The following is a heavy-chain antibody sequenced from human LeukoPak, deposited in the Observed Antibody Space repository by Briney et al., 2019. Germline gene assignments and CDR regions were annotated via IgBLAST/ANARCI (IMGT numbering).Heavy chain of an antibody. V-gene: IGHV4-59*01. Sequence: SSETLSLTCTVSGGSISSYYWSWIRQPPGKGLEWIGYIYYSGSTNYNPSLKSRVTISVDTSKNQFSLKLSSVTAADTAVYYCAREGDVVVPAAPDGWGKGTTVTVSS. D-gene: IGHD2-2*01. J-gene: IGHJ6*04. CDR3: AREGDVVVPAAPDG. CDR1: GGSISSYY. CDR2: IYYSGST.